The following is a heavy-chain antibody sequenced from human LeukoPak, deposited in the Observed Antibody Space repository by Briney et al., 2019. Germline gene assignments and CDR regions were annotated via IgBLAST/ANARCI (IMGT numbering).Heavy chain of an antibody. CDR3: AKEERYYGSGKRYYYGMDV. CDR2: INSDGSST. V-gene: IGHV3-74*01. J-gene: IGHJ6*02. CDR1: GFTFSNYW. Sequence: GGSLRLSCAASGFTFSNYWMHWVRQAPGKGLVWVSRINSDGSSTTSADSVKGRFTISRDNAKNTLYLQMNSLRAEDTAVYYCAKEERYYGSGKRYYYGMDVWGQGTTVTVSS. D-gene: IGHD3-10*01.